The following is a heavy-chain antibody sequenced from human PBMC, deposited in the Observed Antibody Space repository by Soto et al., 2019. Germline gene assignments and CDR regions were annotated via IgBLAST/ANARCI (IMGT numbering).Heavy chain of an antibody. V-gene: IGHV5-51*01. CDR3: ARVHMITFDGLFTRAYYFNX. D-gene: IGHD3-16*01. Sequence: GEALKISCKGSGYSFGSEWIGWVRQMPGKGLELMGIIFNGAADTRYSPSLEGKVIISADTSLTTAYLEWTSPKASDAATYYCARVHMITFDGLFTRAYYFNXWGQVTRVTVSX. CDR2: IFNGAADT. J-gene: IGHJ4*02. CDR1: GYSFGSEW.